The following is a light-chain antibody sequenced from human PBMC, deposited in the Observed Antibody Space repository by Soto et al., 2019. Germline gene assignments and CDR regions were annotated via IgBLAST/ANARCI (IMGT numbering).Light chain of an antibody. Sequence: EIVLTQSPAPLSLSPGERSTLSCRASQSVSSYLAWYQQKPGQAPRLLIYDASNRATGIPARFSGSGSGTDFTLTISSLEPEDFAVYYCQQRSNWPLTFGGGTK. CDR1: QSVSSY. J-gene: IGKJ4*01. CDR3: QQRSNWPLT. V-gene: IGKV3-11*01. CDR2: DAS.